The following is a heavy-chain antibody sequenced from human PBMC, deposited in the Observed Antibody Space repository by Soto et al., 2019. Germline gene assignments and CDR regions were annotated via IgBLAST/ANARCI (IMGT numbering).Heavy chain of an antibody. D-gene: IGHD3-3*01. V-gene: IGHV3-11*06. J-gene: IGHJ4*02. CDR3: ARDGTGTIFGVVDPFYFDY. CDR2: IISSSSYT. Sequence: PGGALKLSCAASGFTVSDYDMSWIRPAPGKGLEWVSYIISSSSYTNYADSVKGRFTISRDNAKNSLYLQMNCLRAEDTAVYYCARDGTGTIFGVVDPFYFDYWGQGTLVTVSS. CDR1: GFTVSDYD.